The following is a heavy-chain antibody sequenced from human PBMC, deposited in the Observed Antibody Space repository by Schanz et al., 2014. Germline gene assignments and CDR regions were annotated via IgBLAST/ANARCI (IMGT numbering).Heavy chain of an antibody. CDR2: VFPNGIT. V-gene: IGHV4-61*02. J-gene: IGHJ2*01. CDR3: ARDTTWRLDL. CDR1: GGSISSGSYY. D-gene: IGHD1-1*01. Sequence: QVQLQESGPGLVKPSQTLSLTCSVSGGSISSGSYYWNWIRQPAGKGLEWIGRVFPNGITNYNPSLKSRVPISLDTSNTQFSLSLTSRTAADTAVYYCARDTTWRLDLWGRGTLVTVSS.